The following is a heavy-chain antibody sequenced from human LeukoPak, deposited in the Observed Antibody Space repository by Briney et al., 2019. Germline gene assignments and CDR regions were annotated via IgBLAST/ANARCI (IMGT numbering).Heavy chain of an antibody. CDR1: GFTFSSYG. CDR3: ATRFSSSWYYFDY. Sequence: PGGSLRLSCAATGFTFSSYGMDWVRQAPGKGLEWVSGISRNSGSIGYADSVKGRFTISRDNAKNSLYLQMNSLRAEDTALYYCATRFSSSWYYFDYWGQGTLVTVSS. V-gene: IGHV3-9*01. CDR2: ISRNSGSI. D-gene: IGHD6-13*01. J-gene: IGHJ4*02.